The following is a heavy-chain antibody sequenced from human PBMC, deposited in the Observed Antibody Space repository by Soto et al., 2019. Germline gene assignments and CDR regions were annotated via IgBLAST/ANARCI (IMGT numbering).Heavy chain of an antibody. CDR2: INPNTGGT. CDR3: ARSLEYSSSWYSGTPTPAVDY. V-gene: IGHV1-2*02. Sequence: ASVKVSCKASGYTFTTYYIHWVRQAPGQGPEWMGWINPNTGGTHYSQGFQGRVTMTRDTSISTAYMELSSLGSDDTAVYYCARSLEYSSSWYSGTPTPAVDYWGQGTLVTVSS. CDR1: GYTFTTYY. J-gene: IGHJ4*02. D-gene: IGHD6-13*01.